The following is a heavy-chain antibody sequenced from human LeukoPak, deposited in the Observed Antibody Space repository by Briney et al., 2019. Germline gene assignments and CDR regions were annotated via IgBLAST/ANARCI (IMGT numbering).Heavy chain of an antibody. CDR2: INPNSGGT. D-gene: IGHD3-3*01. CDR1: GYTFTGYY. V-gene: IGHV1-2*02. CDR3: ATLLEWLHHKANWFDP. J-gene: IGHJ5*02. Sequence: GASVKVSCKASGYTFTGYYMHWVRQAPGQGLEWMGWINPNSGGTNYAQKFQGRVTMTRDTSISTAYMELSRLRSDDTAVYYCATLLEWLHHKANWFDPWGQGTLVTVSS.